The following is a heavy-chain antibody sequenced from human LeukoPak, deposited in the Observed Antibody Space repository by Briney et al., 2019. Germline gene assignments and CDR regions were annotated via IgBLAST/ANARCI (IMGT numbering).Heavy chain of an antibody. CDR1: GFTFSSYA. CDR3: ARVGQPLYYYYYMDV. D-gene: IGHD3-16*01. V-gene: IGHV3-30*04. J-gene: IGHJ6*03. Sequence: GGSLRLSCAASGFTFSSYAMHWVRQAPGKGLEWVAVISYDGSNKYYAGSVKGRFTISRDNSKNTLYLQMNSLRAEDTAVYYCARVGQPLYYYYYMDVWGKGTTVTVSS. CDR2: ISYDGSNK.